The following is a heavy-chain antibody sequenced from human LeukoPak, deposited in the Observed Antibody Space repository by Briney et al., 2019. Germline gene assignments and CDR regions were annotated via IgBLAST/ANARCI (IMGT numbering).Heavy chain of an antibody. CDR3: AKGSRGSCRGAYCYSFDN. D-gene: IGHD2-21*02. CDR2: ISGGGGDT. CDR1: GFTFSSYG. V-gene: IGHV3-23*01. J-gene: IGHJ4*02. Sequence: PGGSLRLSCAASGFTFSSYGMSWVRQAPGKGLEWVSTISGGGGDTYYADSVKGRFTISRVNSRNTLYLQMNRLRVEDTAVYYCAKGSRGSCRGAYCYSFDNWGQGAVVTVSS.